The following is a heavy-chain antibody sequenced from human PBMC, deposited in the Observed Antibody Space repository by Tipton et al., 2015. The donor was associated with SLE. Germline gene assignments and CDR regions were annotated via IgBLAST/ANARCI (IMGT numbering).Heavy chain of an antibody. J-gene: IGHJ6*02. D-gene: IGHD2-2*01. Sequence: GSLRLSCAASGFTFSSYEMNWVRRAPGKGLEWISYISGSGSTIYYADSVKGRFTISRDNAKNSLYLQMNSLRAEDTAVYYCAKDAQYASATNAIGNYYGMDVWGQGTAVTVSS. CDR3: AKDAQYASATNAIGNYYGMDV. CDR1: GFTFSSYE. CDR2: ISGSGSTI. V-gene: IGHV3-48*03.